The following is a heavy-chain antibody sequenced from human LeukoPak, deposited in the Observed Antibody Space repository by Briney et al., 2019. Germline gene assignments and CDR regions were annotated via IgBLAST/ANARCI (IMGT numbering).Heavy chain of an antibody. CDR2: IYTSGST. D-gene: IGHD4-17*01. Sequence: SETLSLTCTVSGGSISSYYWSWIRQPAGKGLEWIGRIYTSGSTNYNPSLKSRVTMSVDTSKNQFSLELSSVTAADTAVYYCARERATGDYVFSFDYWGQGTLVTVSS. CDR3: ARERATGDYVFSFDY. J-gene: IGHJ4*02. V-gene: IGHV4-4*07. CDR1: GGSISSYY.